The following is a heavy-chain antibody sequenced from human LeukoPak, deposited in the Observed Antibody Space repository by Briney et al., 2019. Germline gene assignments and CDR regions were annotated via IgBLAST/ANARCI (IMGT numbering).Heavy chain of an antibody. J-gene: IGHJ4*02. CDR2: ISYDGSNK. CDR1: GFTFSSYA. Sequence: GRSLRLSCAASGFTFSSYAMHWVRQAPGKGLEWVAVISYDGSNKYYADSVKGRFTISRDNSKNTLYLQMNSLRAEDTAVYYCARGFDYWDQGTLVTVSS. V-gene: IGHV3-30*04. CDR3: ARGFDY.